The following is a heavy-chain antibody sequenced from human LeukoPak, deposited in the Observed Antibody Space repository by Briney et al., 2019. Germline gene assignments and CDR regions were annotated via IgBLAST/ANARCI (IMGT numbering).Heavy chain of an antibody. V-gene: IGHV4-59*08. CDR3: ARARAVAGPYHDY. Sequence: SETLSLTCTVSGGSISSYYWGWIRQPPGKGLEWIGYIYYSGSTNYNPSLKSRVTISVDTSKNQFSLKLSSVTAADTAVYYCARARAVAGPYHDYWGQGTLVTVSS. CDR1: GGSISSYY. D-gene: IGHD6-19*01. J-gene: IGHJ4*02. CDR2: IYYSGST.